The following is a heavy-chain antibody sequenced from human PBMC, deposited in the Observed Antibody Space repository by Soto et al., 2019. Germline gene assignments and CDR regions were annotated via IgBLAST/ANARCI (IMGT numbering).Heavy chain of an antibody. CDR3: TRDAVVDERGYCCGMDV. J-gene: IGHJ6*02. V-gene: IGHV3-23*01. Sequence: VQLLESGGGLVHPGGSLRLSCAASGFTFRNYAMTWVRQAPGKGLEWVSSLSGSGGNTYYADSVKGRFTISRDNSKNTLYLQMNSLRVEDTAIYYCTRDAVVDERGYCCGMDVWGQGITVTVSS. D-gene: IGHD2-15*01. CDR2: LSGSGGNT. CDR1: GFTFRNYA.